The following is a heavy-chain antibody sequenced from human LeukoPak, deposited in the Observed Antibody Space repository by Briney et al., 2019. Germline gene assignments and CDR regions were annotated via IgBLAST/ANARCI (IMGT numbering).Heavy chain of an antibody. CDR3: ARVGYSYGYGWYFDL. Sequence: ASVKVSCKASGYTFTSYAMNWVRQAPGQGLEWMGWINTNTGNPTYAQGFTGRFVFSLDTSVSTAYLQISSLKAEDTAVYYCARVGYSYGYGWYFDLWAVAPWSLSPQ. CDR1: GYTFTSYA. J-gene: IGHJ2*01. V-gene: IGHV7-4-1*02. D-gene: IGHD5-18*01. CDR2: INTNTGNP.